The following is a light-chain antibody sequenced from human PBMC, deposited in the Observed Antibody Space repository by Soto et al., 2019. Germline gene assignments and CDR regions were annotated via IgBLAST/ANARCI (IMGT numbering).Light chain of an antibody. CDR2: GVS. Sequence: DIPMTQSPSSLSASIGDRVTITCRASQSVRTYLNWYQQKPGKAPTLLIYGVSTLHSGVPSRFSGSGSGTDFTLTISSLHPEDFATYYCQQSYSSPWTFGPGTKVEIK. J-gene: IGKJ1*01. CDR1: QSVRTY. V-gene: IGKV1-39*01. CDR3: QQSYSSPWT.